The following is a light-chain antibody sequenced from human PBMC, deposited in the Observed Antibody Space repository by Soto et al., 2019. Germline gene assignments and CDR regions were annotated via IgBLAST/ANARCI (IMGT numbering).Light chain of an antibody. V-gene: IGKV3-20*01. J-gene: IGKJ5*01. Sequence: EIVLTQSPGTLSLSPGERATLPCRASQSVKSSYLAWYQHKPGQASRLLIYGTSSRATGIPDRFSGSGSGTDFTLTISRLEPEDFAVYYCQQYGSSITFGQGTRLEIK. CDR3: QQYGSSIT. CDR1: QSVKSSY. CDR2: GTS.